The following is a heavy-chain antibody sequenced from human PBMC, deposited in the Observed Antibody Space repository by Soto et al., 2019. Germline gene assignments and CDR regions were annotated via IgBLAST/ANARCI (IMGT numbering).Heavy chain of an antibody. CDR3: AREQLAGAFDI. D-gene: IGHD6-6*01. CDR2: IIPIFGTA. Sequence: SVKVSFKASGGTFSSYAISWLRQAPGQGLEWMGGIIPIFGTANYAQKFQGRVTITADESTSTAYMELSSLRSEDTAVYYCAREQLAGAFDIWGQGTMVIVSS. CDR1: GGTFSSYA. V-gene: IGHV1-69*13. J-gene: IGHJ3*02.